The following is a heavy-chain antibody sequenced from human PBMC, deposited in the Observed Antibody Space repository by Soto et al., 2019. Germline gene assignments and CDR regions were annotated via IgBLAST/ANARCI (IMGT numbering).Heavy chain of an antibody. CDR1: GYTFTGYY. J-gene: IGHJ6*02. CDR3: ARDTGYRGYDKRYYYYGMDV. D-gene: IGHD5-12*01. CDR2: INPNSGGT. V-gene: IGHV1-2*02. Sequence: ASVKVSCKASGYTFTGYYMHWVRQAPGQGLEWMGWINPNSGGTNYAQKFQGRVTMTRDTSISTAYMELSRLRSDDTAVYYCARDTGYRGYDKRYYYYGMDVWGQGTTVTVSS.